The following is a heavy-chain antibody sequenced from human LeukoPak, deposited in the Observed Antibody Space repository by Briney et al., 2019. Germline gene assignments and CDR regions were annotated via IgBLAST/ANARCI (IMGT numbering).Heavy chain of an antibody. D-gene: IGHD3-10*01. Sequence: GALRLSCVASGFNFSDYYMSWTRLTPGKGLEWVSYISSRSITIYYVDPVKGRFTISRDDAKNSLYLQMNSLRAEDTAVYYCAREGFGELFGYYYYYGMDVWGQGTTVTVSS. V-gene: IGHV3-11*01. CDR1: GFNFSDYY. CDR2: ISSRSITI. J-gene: IGHJ6*02. CDR3: AREGFGELFGYYYYYGMDV.